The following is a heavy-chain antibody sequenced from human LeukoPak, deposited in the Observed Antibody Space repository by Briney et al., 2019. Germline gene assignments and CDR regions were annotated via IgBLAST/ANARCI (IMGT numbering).Heavy chain of an antibody. V-gene: IGHV1-2*06. Sequence: ASVKVSCKASGYTFTDYYMHWVRQAPGQGLEWMGRINPNSGGTNYAQKLQARVTMTRDTSISTAYMELSRLRSDDTALYYCARAAYYYDGSGYYLGDWGQGTLVTVSS. CDR2: INPNSGGT. J-gene: IGHJ4*02. CDR3: ARAAYYYDGSGYYLGD. D-gene: IGHD3-22*01. CDR1: GYTFTDYY.